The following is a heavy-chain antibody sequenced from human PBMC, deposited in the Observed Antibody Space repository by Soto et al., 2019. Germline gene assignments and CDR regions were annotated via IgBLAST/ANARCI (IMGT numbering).Heavy chain of an antibody. J-gene: IGHJ6*02. D-gene: IGHD6-6*01. Sequence: NPSETLSLTCTVSGGSISSYYWSWIRQPAGKGLEWIGRIYTSGSTNYNPSLKSRVTMSVDTSKNQFSLKLSSVTAADTAVYYCASRSIAARRYGMDVWGQGTTVTVSS. V-gene: IGHV4-4*07. CDR3: ASRSIAARRYGMDV. CDR2: IYTSGST. CDR1: GGSISSYY.